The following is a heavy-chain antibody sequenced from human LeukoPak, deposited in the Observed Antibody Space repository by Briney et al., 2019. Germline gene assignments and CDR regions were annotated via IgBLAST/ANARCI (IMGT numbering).Heavy chain of an antibody. D-gene: IGHD2-2*01. V-gene: IGHV4-61*02. CDR1: GGSISSGSYY. J-gene: IGHJ5*02. Sequence: RTSETLSLTCTVSGGSISSGSYYWSWIRQPAGKGLEWIGRIYTSGSTNYNPSLKSRVTISVDTSKNQFSLKLSSVTAADTAVYYCAREGIADQLLFAASWFGPWGQGTLVTVSS. CDR3: AREGIADQLLFAASWFGP. CDR2: IYTSGST.